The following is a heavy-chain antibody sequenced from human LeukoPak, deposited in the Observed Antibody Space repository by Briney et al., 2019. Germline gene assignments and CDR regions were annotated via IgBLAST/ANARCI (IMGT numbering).Heavy chain of an antibody. V-gene: IGHV4-59*08. D-gene: IGHD6-19*01. CDR2: IYYSGST. J-gene: IGHJ4*02. Sequence: SETLSLTCTVSGGSINSYYWSWIRQPPGKGLEWIGYIYYSGSTNYNPSLKSRVTISVDTSKNQFSLKLSSVTAADTAVYYCARHVEQRLTPFDYWGQGILVTVSS. CDR1: GGSINSYY. CDR3: ARHVEQRLTPFDY.